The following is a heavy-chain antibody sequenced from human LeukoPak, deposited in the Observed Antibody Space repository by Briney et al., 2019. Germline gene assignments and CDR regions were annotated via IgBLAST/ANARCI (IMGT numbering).Heavy chain of an antibody. J-gene: IGHJ4*02. Sequence: PGGSLRLSCAASGFIVSSKYMSWVRQAPGKGLEWVSIIFSGDSTYYADSVKGRFTISRDNSKNTVCLQMNSLRAEDTAVYYCARVGAVAAADCWGQGTLVTVSS. CDR3: ARVGAVAAADC. D-gene: IGHD6-19*01. CDR2: IFSGDST. V-gene: IGHV3-66*01. CDR1: GFIVSSKY.